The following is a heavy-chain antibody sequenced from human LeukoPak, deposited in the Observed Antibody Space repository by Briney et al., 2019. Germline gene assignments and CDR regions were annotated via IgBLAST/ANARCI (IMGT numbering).Heavy chain of an antibody. J-gene: IGHJ2*01. CDR2: INHSGST. Sequence: PSQTLSLTCTVSGGSISSGGYYWSWIRQPPGKGLEWIGEINHSGSTNHNPSLKSRVTISVDTSKNQFSLKLSSVTAADTAVYYCARVRYSSGGSCYLPRGYFDLWGRGTLVTVSS. CDR3: ARVRYSSGGSCYLPRGYFDL. V-gene: IGHV4-30-2*01. CDR1: GGSISSGGYY. D-gene: IGHD2-15*01.